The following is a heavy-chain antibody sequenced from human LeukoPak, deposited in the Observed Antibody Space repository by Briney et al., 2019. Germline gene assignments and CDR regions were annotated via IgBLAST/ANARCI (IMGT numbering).Heavy chain of an antibody. D-gene: IGHD3-22*01. CDR1: GGSISSSSYY. Sequence: PSETLSLTCTVSGGSISSSSYYWGWIRQPPGKGLEWIGSIYYNGSTYYNPSLKSRVTISVDTSKNQFSLKLSSVTAADTAVYYCARNQISYYYDSSGYYFSLWGQGTLVTVSS. CDR3: ARNQISYYYDSSGYYFSL. V-gene: IGHV4-39*07. J-gene: IGHJ4*02. CDR2: IYYNGST.